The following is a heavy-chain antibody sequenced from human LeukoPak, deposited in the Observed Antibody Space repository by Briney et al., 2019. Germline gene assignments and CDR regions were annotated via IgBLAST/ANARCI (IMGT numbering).Heavy chain of an antibody. Sequence: VASVKVSCKASGGTFSSYAISWVRQAPGQGLEWMGGIIPIFGTANYAQKFQGRVTITADESTSTAYMELSSLRSEDTAVYYCARGGSYGDHFDYWGQGTLVTVSS. D-gene: IGHD4-17*01. J-gene: IGHJ4*02. V-gene: IGHV1-69*01. CDR2: IIPIFGTA. CDR3: ARGGSYGDHFDY. CDR1: GGTFSSYA.